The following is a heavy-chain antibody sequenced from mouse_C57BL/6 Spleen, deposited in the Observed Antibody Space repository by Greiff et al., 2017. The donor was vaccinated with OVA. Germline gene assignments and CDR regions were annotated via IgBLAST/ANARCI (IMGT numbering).Heavy chain of an antibody. CDR3: TRADLTGTYYFDY. J-gene: IGHJ2*01. CDR1: GFTFSSYA. CDR2: ISSGGDYI. V-gene: IGHV5-9-1*02. D-gene: IGHD4-1*01. Sequence: EVMLVESGEGLVKPGGSLKLSCAASGFTFSSYAMSWVRQTPEKRLEWVAYISSGGDYIYYADTVQGRFTISRDNARNTLYLQMSSLKSEDTAMYYCTRADLTGTYYFDYWGQGTTLTVSS.